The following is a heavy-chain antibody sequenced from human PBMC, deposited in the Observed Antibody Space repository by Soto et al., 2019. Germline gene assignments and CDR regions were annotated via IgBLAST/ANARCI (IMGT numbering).Heavy chain of an antibody. V-gene: IGHV1-3*01. CDR3: ASADRIIRTGTTSFDY. D-gene: IGHD1-7*01. J-gene: IGHJ4*02. CDR2: INAGNGNT. Sequence: ASVKVSCKASGYTFTSYAMHWVRQAPGQRLEWMGWINAGNGNTKYSQKFQGRVTITRDTSASTAYMELSSLRSEDTAVYYCASADRIIRTGTTSFDYWGQGTLVTVSS. CDR1: GYTFTSYA.